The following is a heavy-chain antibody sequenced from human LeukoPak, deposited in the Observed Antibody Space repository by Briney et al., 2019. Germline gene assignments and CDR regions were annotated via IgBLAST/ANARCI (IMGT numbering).Heavy chain of an antibody. CDR1: GGSISSYY. V-gene: IGHV4-4*07. CDR3: ARETLYNYYYYYMDV. CDR2: IYTSGST. Sequence: SETLSLTCTVSGGSISSYYWSWIRQPAGKGLEWIGRIYTSGSTNYNPSLKSRVTMSVDTSKNQFSLKLSSVTAADTAVYYCARETLYNYYYYYMDVWGKGTTVTISS. D-gene: IGHD3-16*02. J-gene: IGHJ6*03.